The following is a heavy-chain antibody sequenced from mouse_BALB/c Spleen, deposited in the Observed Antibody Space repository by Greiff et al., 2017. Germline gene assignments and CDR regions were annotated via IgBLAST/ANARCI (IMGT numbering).Heavy chain of an antibody. J-gene: IGHJ3*01. V-gene: IGHV5-4*02. CDR3: ARVYGSSYGFAY. Sequence: EVKLVESGGGLVKPGGSLKLSCAASGFTFSDYYMYWVRQTPEKRLEWVATISDGGSYTYYPDSVKGRFTISRDNANNNLYRQMSSLKSEDTAMYYCARVYGSSYGFAYWGQGTLVTVSA. CDR2: ISDGGSYT. CDR1: GFTFSDYY. D-gene: IGHD1-1*01.